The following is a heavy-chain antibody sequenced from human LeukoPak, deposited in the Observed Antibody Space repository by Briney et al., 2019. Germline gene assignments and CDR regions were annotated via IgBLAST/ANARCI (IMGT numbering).Heavy chain of an antibody. CDR1: VFTFNNHA. Sequence: GGSLRLSCVPSVFTFNNHAMSWVRQAPGKGLEWVSAISASGGTTYYADSVKGRFTISRDNSENTLFLQMNSLRAEDTAVYYCLKEPGEYCGSTVCPNWFDSWGQGTLVTVSS. CDR3: LKEPGEYCGSTVCPNWFDS. CDR2: ISASGGTT. V-gene: IGHV3-23*01. D-gene: IGHD2-2*01. J-gene: IGHJ5*01.